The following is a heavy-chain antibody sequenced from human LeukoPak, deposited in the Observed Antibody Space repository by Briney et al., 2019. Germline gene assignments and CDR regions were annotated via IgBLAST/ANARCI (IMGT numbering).Heavy chain of an antibody. CDR1: GYTFPSYG. Sequence: GASVKVSCKASGYTFPSYGISWVRQAPGQGLEWMGWISAYNGNTNYAQKLQGRVTMTTDTSTSTAYMELRSLRSDDTAVYYCARDPRGQQLVPSGMDVWGKGTTVTVSS. J-gene: IGHJ6*04. V-gene: IGHV1-18*04. CDR3: ARDPRGQQLVPSGMDV. CDR2: ISAYNGNT. D-gene: IGHD6-13*01.